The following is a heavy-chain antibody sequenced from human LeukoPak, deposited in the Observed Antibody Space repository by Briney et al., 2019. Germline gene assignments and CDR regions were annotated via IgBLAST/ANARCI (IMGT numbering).Heavy chain of an antibody. CDR1: GFTFSSYS. Sequence: GGSLRLSCAASGFTFSSYSMNWVRQAPGKGLEWVSFISSSSTYIYYADSVKGRFTISRDNANNSLYLQMNSLRAEDTALYYCARGQGYESYYYMDVWGKGTTVSVSS. V-gene: IGHV3-21*01. CDR2: ISSSSTYI. D-gene: IGHD2-2*01. J-gene: IGHJ6*03. CDR3: ARGQGYESYYYMDV.